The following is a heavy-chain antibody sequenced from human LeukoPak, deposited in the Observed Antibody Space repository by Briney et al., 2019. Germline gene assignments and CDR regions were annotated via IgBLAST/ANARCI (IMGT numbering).Heavy chain of an antibody. CDR1: GGSVSSYY. V-gene: IGHV4-59*02. CDR2: IYYSGST. D-gene: IGHD3-22*01. Sequence: SETLSLTCTVSGGSVSSYYWSWIRQPPGKGLEWIGYIYYSGSTNYNPSLKSRVTISVDTSKNQFSLKLSSVTAADTAVYYCARDRGYYYDSSGYYGGYGDYYYYMDVWGKGTTVTVSS. CDR3: ARDRGYYYDSSGYYGGYGDYYYYMDV. J-gene: IGHJ6*03.